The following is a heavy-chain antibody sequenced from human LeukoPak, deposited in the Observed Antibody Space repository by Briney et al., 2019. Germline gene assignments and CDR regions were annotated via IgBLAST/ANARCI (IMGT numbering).Heavy chain of an antibody. CDR2: MYTSGNS. J-gene: IGHJ6*02. D-gene: IGHD6-19*01. V-gene: IGHV4-4*07. CDR1: GGSISSHS. Sequence: SETLSLTCTVSGGSISSHSWSWIRQPAGKGLEWIGHMYTSGNSNYNPSLNSRVTMSIDTSKNQFSLKLISVTAADTAVYYCARDGPPMALAGTLGAYLYSGMDVWGQGTTVTVSS. CDR3: ARDGPPMALAGTLGAYLYSGMDV.